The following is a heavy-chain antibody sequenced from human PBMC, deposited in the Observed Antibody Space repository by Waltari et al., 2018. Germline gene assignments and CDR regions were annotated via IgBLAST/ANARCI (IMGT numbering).Heavy chain of an antibody. Sequence: EVQLLESGGGLVQPGGSLRLSCAASGFTFSSYAMSWVRQAPGKGLEWVAVIYSGGSTYYADAVKGRFTISRDNSKNTMDLQMNSLRAEDTAVYYCAKLTVENYYYYMDVWGKGTTVTVSS. CDR1: GFTFSSYA. CDR2: VIYSGGST. D-gene: IGHD3-3*01. V-gene: IGHV3-23*03. J-gene: IGHJ6*03. CDR3: AKLTVENYYYYMDV.